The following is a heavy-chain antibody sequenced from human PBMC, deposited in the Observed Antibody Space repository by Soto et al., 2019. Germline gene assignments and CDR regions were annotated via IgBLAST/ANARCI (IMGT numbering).Heavy chain of an antibody. CDR2: MKSDGSR. CDR1: GFTFRSYG. CDR3: AKPRSSLEWPPFDS. V-gene: IGHV3-30*18. J-gene: IGHJ5*01. D-gene: IGHD3-3*01. Sequence: PXXSLRLSFEASGFTFRSYGMHWVPQAPGKGLEWVAVMKSDGSRDHIDSVKGRFTIFRDNSKKTLYLQMNNLRHEDSAVYYCAKPRSSLEWPPFDSWGHGTLVTVSS.